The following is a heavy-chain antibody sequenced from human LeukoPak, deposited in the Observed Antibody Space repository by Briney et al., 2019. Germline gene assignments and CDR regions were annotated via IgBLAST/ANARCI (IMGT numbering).Heavy chain of an antibody. D-gene: IGHD3-22*01. J-gene: IGHJ4*02. CDR2: IYDSGST. Sequence: PSETLPPTCTVSGGSISSYYWSWIRQPPGKGLEWIGNIYDSGSTNYNPSLKSRVTISVDTSKNQCSLKLSSVTAADTAVYYCARQSISGSSLSYFDYWGQGTLVNVSS. CDR1: GGSISSYY. V-gene: IGHV4-59*01. CDR3: ARQSISGSSLSYFDY.